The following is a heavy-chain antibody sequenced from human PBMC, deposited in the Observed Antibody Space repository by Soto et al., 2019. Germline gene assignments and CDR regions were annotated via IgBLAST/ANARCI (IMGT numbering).Heavy chain of an antibody. CDR3: ARDYGSGSYLCD. V-gene: IGHV1-2*04. D-gene: IGHD3-10*01. Sequence: ASVKVSCKASGYTFTGYYMHWVRQAPGQGLEWMGWINPNSGGTNYAQKFQGWVTMTRDTFISTAYMELSRLRFYDTAVYYCARDYGSGSYLCDWGQGTLVTVSS. CDR1: GYTFTGYY. CDR2: INPNSGGT. J-gene: IGHJ4*02.